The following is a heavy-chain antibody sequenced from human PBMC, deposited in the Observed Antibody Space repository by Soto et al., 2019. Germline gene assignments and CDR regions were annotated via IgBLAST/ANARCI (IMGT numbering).Heavy chain of an antibody. Sequence: PGGSLRLSCAASGFTFSSYSMNWVRQAPGKGLEWVSSISSSSSYIYYADSVKGRFTISRDNAKNSLYLQMNSLRAEDTAVYYCARDPQIGYCSGGSCYGPGFDYWGQGTLVTVSS. V-gene: IGHV3-21*01. CDR1: GFTFSSYS. CDR2: ISSSSSYI. D-gene: IGHD2-15*01. J-gene: IGHJ4*02. CDR3: ARDPQIGYCSGGSCYGPGFDY.